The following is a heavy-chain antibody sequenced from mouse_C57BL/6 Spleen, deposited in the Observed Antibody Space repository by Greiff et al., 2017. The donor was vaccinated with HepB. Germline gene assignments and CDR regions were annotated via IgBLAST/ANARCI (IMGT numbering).Heavy chain of an antibody. CDR3: ARGDYYDYDDWYFDV. D-gene: IGHD2-4*01. CDR1: GYTFTSYW. V-gene: IGHV1-72*01. CDR2: IDPNSGGT. Sequence: VQLQQSGAELVKPGASVKLSCKASGYTFTSYWMHWVKQRPGRGLEWIGRIDPNSGGTKYNEKFKSKATLTVDKPSSTAYMQISSLTSEDSAVYYCARGDYYDYDDWYFDVWGTGTTVTDSS. J-gene: IGHJ1*03.